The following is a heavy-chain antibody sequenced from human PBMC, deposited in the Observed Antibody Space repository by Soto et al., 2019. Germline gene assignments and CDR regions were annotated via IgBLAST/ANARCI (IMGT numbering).Heavy chain of an antibody. CDR1: GGSISSSSYY. D-gene: IGHD2-2*01. J-gene: IGHJ3*02. CDR2: IYYSGST. Sequence: QLQLQESGPGLVKPSETLSLTCTVSGGSISSSSYYWGWIRQPPGKGLEWIGSIYYSGSTYYNPSLKSRVTLSVDTSKNQFSLKLSSVTAADTAVYYCARPVPAAMRGMNAFDIWGQGTMVTVSS. CDR3: ARPVPAAMRGMNAFDI. V-gene: IGHV4-39*01.